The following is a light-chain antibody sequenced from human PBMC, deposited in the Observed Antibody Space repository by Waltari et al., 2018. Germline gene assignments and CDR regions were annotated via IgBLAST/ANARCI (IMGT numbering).Light chain of an antibody. J-gene: IGKJ2*01. CDR3: QQYSSFST. CDR2: MAS. Sequence: DIQMTQSPSTLSASVGDRVTISCRASQSVGTWLAWYQQKPGKAPKLLIYMASSLESGVPPRFSGSGSGTEFTLTISGLQPDDFATYFCQQYSSFSTFGQGTKV. CDR1: QSVGTW. V-gene: IGKV1-5*03.